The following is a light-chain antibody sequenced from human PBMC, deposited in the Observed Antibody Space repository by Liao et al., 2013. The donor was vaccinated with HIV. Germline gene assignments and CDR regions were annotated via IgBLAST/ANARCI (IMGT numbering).Light chain of an antibody. V-gene: IGLV3-1*01. J-gene: IGLJ1*01. CDR2: QDN. Sequence: SYELTQPPSVSVSPGQTASITCSGDKLGDKYACWFQQKPGQSPVMVIYQDNKRPSGIPDRFSGSNSGNTATLTISGTQAMDEADYYCQAWDSNTAYVFGTGTKVTVL. CDR1: KLGDKY. CDR3: QAWDSNTAYV.